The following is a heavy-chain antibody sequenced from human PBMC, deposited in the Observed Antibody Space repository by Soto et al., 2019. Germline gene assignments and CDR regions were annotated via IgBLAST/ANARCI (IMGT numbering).Heavy chain of an antibody. CDR3: ARRVSMVRGVNRNWFDP. Sequence: SETLSLTCAVSSGSISSSNWWSWLRQPPGKGLEWIGEIYHSGSTNYNPSLKSRVTISVDKSKNQFSLKLSSVTAADTAVYYCARRVSMVRGVNRNWFDPWGQGTLVTVSS. CDR1: SGSISSSNW. J-gene: IGHJ5*02. V-gene: IGHV4-4*02. D-gene: IGHD3-10*01. CDR2: IYHSGST.